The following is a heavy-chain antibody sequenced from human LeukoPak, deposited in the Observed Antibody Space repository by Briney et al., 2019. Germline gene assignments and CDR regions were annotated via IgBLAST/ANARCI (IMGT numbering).Heavy chain of an antibody. D-gene: IGHD6-13*01. Sequence: GASVKVSCKASGYTFTGYYMHWVRQAPGQGLEWMGWINPNNGGTKYAQKFQGRVTMTRDTSISTAYMELSRLRSDDTAVYYCASSSSSWSSYYYYMDVWGKGTTVTVSS. J-gene: IGHJ6*03. V-gene: IGHV1-2*02. CDR1: GYTFTGYY. CDR2: INPNNGGT. CDR3: ASSSSSWSSYYYYMDV.